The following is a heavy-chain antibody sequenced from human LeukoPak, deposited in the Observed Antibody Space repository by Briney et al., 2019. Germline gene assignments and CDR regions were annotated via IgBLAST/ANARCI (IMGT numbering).Heavy chain of an antibody. V-gene: IGHV3-23*01. D-gene: IGHD2-21*02. CDR2: ISGSGGST. CDR1: GFTFSSCA. CDR3: AKPRDPQIRSGGDYFDY. J-gene: IGHJ4*02. Sequence: PGGSLRLSCVASGFTFSSCAMSWVRQAPGKGLEWVSAISGSGGSTYYADSVKGRFTISRDNSKNTLYLQMNSLRAEDTAVYYCAKPRDPQIRSGGDYFDYWGQGTLVTVSS.